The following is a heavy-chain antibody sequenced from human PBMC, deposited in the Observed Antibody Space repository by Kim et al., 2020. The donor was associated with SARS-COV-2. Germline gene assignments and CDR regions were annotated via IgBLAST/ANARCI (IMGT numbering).Heavy chain of an antibody. CDR1: GFTFSSYS. CDR3: ARDFVNSGSYFWHYDY. J-gene: IGHJ4*02. Sequence: GGSLRLSCAASGFTFSSYSMNWVRQAPGKGLEWVSSISSSSSYIYYADSVKGRFTISRDNAKNSLYLQMNSLRAEDTAVYYCARDFVNSGSYFWHYDYWGQGTLVTVSS. V-gene: IGHV3-21*01. CDR2: ISSSSSYI. D-gene: IGHD1-26*01.